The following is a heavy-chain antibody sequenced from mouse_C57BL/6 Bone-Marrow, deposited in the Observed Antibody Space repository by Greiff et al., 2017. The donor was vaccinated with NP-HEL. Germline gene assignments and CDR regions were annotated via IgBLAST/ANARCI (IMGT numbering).Heavy chain of an antibody. V-gene: IGHV1-7*01. CDR1: GYTFTSYW. J-gene: IGHJ3*01. CDR2: INPSSGYT. CDR3: ATIYYGNLAWLAY. Sequence: QVQLQQSGAELAKPGASVKLSCKASGYTFTSYWMHWVKQRPGQGLEWIGYINPSSGYTKYNQKFKDKATLTADKYSSTAYMQLSSLTYEDSAVYYGATIYYGNLAWLAYGGQGTLFTVSA. D-gene: IGHD2-1*01.